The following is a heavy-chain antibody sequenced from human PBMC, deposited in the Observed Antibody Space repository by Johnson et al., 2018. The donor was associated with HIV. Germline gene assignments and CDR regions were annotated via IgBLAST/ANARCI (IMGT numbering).Heavy chain of an antibody. CDR3: ARVFYYDSNDGFDI. D-gene: IGHD3-22*01. J-gene: IGHJ3*02. CDR2: IYSGGST. CDR1: GFTFSSYW. Sequence: VQLVESGGGLVQPGGSLRLSCAASGFTFSSYWMHWVRQAPGKGLVWVSVIYSGGSTYYADSVKGRFTISRDNSKNTLYLQMNSLRPEDTAVYYCARVFYYDSNDGFDIWGQGTRVTVSS. V-gene: IGHV3-66*01.